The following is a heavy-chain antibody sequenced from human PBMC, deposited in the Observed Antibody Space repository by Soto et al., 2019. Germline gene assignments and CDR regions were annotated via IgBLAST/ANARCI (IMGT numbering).Heavy chain of an antibody. CDR1: GFTFSNYE. Sequence: EAQLVESGGGLVQPGGPLRLSCAASGFTFSNYEMHWVRQAPGKGLEYVSGISNNGAHTDYAKSVKGRFTISRDNSENTLYIQMGSPRAEDMALYYCARRGYGSRWPNVYMDVWGKGTTVTVS. CDR3: ARRGYGSRWPNVYMDV. V-gene: IGHV3-64*01. CDR2: ISNNGAHT. J-gene: IGHJ6*03. D-gene: IGHD6-13*01.